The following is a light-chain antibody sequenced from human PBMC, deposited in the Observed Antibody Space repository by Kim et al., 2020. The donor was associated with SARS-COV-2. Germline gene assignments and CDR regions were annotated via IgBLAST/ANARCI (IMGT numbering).Light chain of an antibody. CDR3: QSYDSSSWV. Sequence: NFMLTQPHSVSESPGKTVTISCTRSSGSIASNYVQWYQQRPGSAPTTVIYEDNQRPSGVPDRFSGSIDSSSNSASLPSSGLKTEDEADYYCQSYDSSSWVFGGGTKLTVL. J-gene: IGLJ3*02. CDR1: SGSIASNY. V-gene: IGLV6-57*03. CDR2: EDN.